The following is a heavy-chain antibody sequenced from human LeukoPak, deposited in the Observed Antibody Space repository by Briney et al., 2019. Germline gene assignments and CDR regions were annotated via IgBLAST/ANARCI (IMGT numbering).Heavy chain of an antibody. V-gene: IGHV4-34*01. J-gene: IGHJ4*02. CDR3: ARDFSITGTAEFDY. Sequence: SETLSLTCAVSGGSFSGYYWSWIRQPPGKGLEWIGEISHSGSTNYSPSLKSRVTISVDTSKNQFSLKLSSVTAADTAVYYCARDFSITGTAEFDYWGQGTLVTVSS. CDR1: GGSFSGYY. CDR2: ISHSGST. D-gene: IGHD1-20*01.